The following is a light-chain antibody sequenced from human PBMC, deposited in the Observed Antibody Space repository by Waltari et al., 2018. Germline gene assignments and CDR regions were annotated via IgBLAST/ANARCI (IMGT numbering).Light chain of an antibody. V-gene: IGKV3-11*01. Sequence: EIVLTQSPATLSLSPGEIATLSCRASQSVSSYLAWYQQKPGQAPRLLIYDASNRATGIPARFSGSGSGIDFTLTISSLEPEDFAVYYCQQRIDWPLTFGGGTKVKIK. CDR3: QQRIDWPLT. CDR2: DAS. CDR1: QSVSSY. J-gene: IGKJ4*01.